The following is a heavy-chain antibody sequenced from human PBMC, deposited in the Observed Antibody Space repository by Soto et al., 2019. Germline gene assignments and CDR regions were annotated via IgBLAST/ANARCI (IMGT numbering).Heavy chain of an antibody. Sequence: EVQLVESGGGLVQPGGSLRLSCAASGFTFSSYSMNWVRQAPGKGLEWVSSISSSSSYIYYADSVKGRFTISRYNAKNSLYLQMNSLRAEDTAVYYCARDYPLAAAGSGFDYWGQGTLVTVSS. CDR2: ISSSSSYI. D-gene: IGHD6-13*01. CDR1: GFTFSSYS. J-gene: IGHJ4*02. CDR3: ARDYPLAAAGSGFDY. V-gene: IGHV3-21*01.